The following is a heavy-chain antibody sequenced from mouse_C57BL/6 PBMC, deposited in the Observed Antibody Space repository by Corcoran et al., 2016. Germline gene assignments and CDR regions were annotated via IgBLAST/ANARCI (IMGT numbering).Heavy chain of an antibody. CDR2: IYPGDGDT. CDR1: GYAFSSYW. CDR3: ARCPLLYGNQYYFDY. D-gene: IGHD2-1*01. Sequence: QVQLQQSGAELVKPGASVKISCKASGYAFSSYWMNWVKQRPGKGLEWIGQIYPGDGDTNYNGKFKGKATLTADKSSSTAYMQLSSLTSEDSAVYFCARCPLLYGNQYYFDYWGQGTTLTVSS. V-gene: IGHV1-80*01. J-gene: IGHJ2*01.